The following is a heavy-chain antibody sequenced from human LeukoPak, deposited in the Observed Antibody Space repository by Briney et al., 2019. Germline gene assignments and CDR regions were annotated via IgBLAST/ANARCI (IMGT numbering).Heavy chain of an antibody. Sequence: GGSLRLSCAASGFTFSSYAMSWVRQAPGKGLEWVSAISGSGGSTYYADSVKGRFTISRDNSKNTLYLQMNSLRAEDTAVYYCAKTILRGYDILTGYRPYYFDYWDQGTLVTVSS. D-gene: IGHD3-9*01. CDR3: AKTILRGYDILTGYRPYYFDY. J-gene: IGHJ4*02. CDR1: GFTFSSYA. CDR2: ISGSGGST. V-gene: IGHV3-23*01.